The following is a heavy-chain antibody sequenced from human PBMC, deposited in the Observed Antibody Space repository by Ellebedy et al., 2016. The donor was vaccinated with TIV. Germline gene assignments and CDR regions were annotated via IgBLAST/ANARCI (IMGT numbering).Heavy chain of an antibody. CDR2: IIPMFGTA. V-gene: IGHV1-69*13. J-gene: IGHJ6*03. Sequence: ASVKVSXKAPGGTFNNHAISWVRQAPGQGLEWMGEIIPMFGTANYAQKFQDRVTITADGSTSTAYMEMSSPRSDDTAMYYCARVSCSGTDCPSPTYYYYMDVWGKGTTVSVSS. CDR1: GGTFNNHA. CDR3: ARVSCSGTDCPSPTYYYYMDV. D-gene: IGHD2-2*01.